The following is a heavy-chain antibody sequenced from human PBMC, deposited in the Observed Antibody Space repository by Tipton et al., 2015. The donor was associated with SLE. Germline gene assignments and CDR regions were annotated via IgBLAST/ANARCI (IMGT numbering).Heavy chain of an antibody. D-gene: IGHD4-17*01. CDR1: GGTFSSYA. CDR2: ITPLFGTA. CDR3: ARGGYGDYFDAFDI. Sequence: QLVQSGAEVKKPGSSVKVSCKASGGTFSSYAISWVRQAPGQGLEWMGGITPLFGTANYAQKFQGRVTITTDESTSTAYMELSSLRSEDTAVYYCARGGYGDYFDAFDIWGQGTMVTVSS. V-gene: IGHV1-69*05. J-gene: IGHJ3*02.